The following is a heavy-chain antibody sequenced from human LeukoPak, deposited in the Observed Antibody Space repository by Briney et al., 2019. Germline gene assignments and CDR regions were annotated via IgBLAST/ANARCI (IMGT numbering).Heavy chain of an antibody. D-gene: IGHD6-13*01. CDR3: ARGGSWYPWDY. J-gene: IGHJ4*02. Sequence: SETLSLTCTVSGYSISSGYYWGWIRQPPGKGLEWIGSIYHSGSTHYNPSLKSRVTITVHTSNNQFSVKLSSVAAADTAVYYCARGGSWYPWDYWGQGTLVTVSS. CDR2: IYHSGST. CDR1: GYSISSGYY. V-gene: IGHV4-38-2*02.